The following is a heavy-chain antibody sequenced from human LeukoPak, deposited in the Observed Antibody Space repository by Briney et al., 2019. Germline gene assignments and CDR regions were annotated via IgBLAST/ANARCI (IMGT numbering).Heavy chain of an antibody. Sequence: GGSLRLSCAASGFTFSSYWMHWVRQAPGKGLVWVSRLISDGSSASCADSVKGRFTISRDNTKNILYLQMNSLRAEDTAVYYCVRDSRYCPDVWGQGTTVTVSS. V-gene: IGHV3-74*01. CDR1: GFTFSSYW. J-gene: IGHJ6*02. D-gene: IGHD2-8*02. CDR3: VRDSRYCPDV. CDR2: LISDGSSA.